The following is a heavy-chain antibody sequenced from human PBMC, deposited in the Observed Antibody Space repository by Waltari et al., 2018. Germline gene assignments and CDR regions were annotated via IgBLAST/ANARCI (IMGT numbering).Heavy chain of an antibody. CDR2: SSVSGNRE. Sequence: EVYLVESGGGLEQPGGSLRLSCSASGFMFSSSEMNWVRQAAGKGLEWIAYSSVSGNREYYADSVKGRFTISRDNARDLVFLQMYNLRAEDTALYYCARMMPKYTSGWALDYWGQGTLVTVAS. CDR1: GFMFSSSE. V-gene: IGHV3-48*03. J-gene: IGHJ4*02. CDR3: ARMMPKYTSGWALDY. D-gene: IGHD6-19*01.